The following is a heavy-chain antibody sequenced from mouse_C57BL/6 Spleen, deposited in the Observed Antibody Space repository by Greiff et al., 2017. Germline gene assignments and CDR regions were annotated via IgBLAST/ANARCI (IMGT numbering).Heavy chain of an antibody. CDR3: AREGVLAY. Sequence: QVQLQQPGAELVKPGASVKLSCKASGYNFNSYWMHWVKQRPGQGLEWLGMIHTNSGSTNYNEKFKSKATLTVEKSSSTAYMQLSSLTSEDSAVYYCAREGVLAYWGQGTLVTGSA. V-gene: IGHV1-64*01. CDR2: IHTNSGST. J-gene: IGHJ3*01. CDR1: GYNFNSYW.